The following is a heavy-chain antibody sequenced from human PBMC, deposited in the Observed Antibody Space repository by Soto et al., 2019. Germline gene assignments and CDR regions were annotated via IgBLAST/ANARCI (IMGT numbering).Heavy chain of an antibody. Sequence: SETLSLTCAVYGGSFSAYYWSWIRQPPGKGLEWIGEINHSGSTNYNPSLKSRVTISVDTSKNQFSLKLSSVTAADTAVYYCASIVVVAATSFFDYWGQGTLVTVSS. CDR2: INHSGST. D-gene: IGHD2-15*01. J-gene: IGHJ4*02. CDR3: ASIVVVAATSFFDY. CDR1: GGSFSAYY. V-gene: IGHV4-34*01.